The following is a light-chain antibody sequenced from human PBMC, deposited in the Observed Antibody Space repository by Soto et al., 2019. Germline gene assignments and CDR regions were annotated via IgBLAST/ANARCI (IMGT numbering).Light chain of an antibody. Sequence: NHPASGYGVAVDSITISCTGTSRDIGTSNLVSWYQQYPGKAPKLMIYEVTKRPSGISYRFSGSKSGNTASLTISGLQPEDEADYYCYSFTGISTSLYDFGTGTKATVL. CDR1: SRDIGTSNL. CDR2: EVT. CDR3: YSFTGISTSLYD. V-gene: IGLV2-23*02. J-gene: IGLJ1*01.